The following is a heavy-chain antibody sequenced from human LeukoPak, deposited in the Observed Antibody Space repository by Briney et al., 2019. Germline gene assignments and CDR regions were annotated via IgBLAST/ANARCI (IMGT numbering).Heavy chain of an antibody. Sequence: PSQTLSFTCTVSGGSISSGSYYWSWIRQPPGKVLEWIGRIYTSGSTNYNPSLKSRVTISVDTSKNQFSLKLSSVTAADTAVYYCARDSGVTGNLDIWGQGTMVTVSS. CDR2: IYTSGST. V-gene: IGHV4-61*02. CDR1: GGSISSGSYY. CDR3: ARDSGVTGNLDI. D-gene: IGHD3-10*01. J-gene: IGHJ3*02.